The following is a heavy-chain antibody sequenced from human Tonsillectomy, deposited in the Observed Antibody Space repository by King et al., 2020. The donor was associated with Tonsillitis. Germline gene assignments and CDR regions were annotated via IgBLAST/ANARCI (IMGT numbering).Heavy chain of an antibody. Sequence: VQLQQWGAGLLKPSETLSLTCAVYGGSFSGYYWTWIRQPPGKGLEWIGEINHSGSTNYNPALKSRATISVDTSKNQFSLKLSSVTAADTAVYYCARIAEYDYVWGSYHGSFDYWGQGTLVTVSS. D-gene: IGHD3-16*02. CDR3: ARIAEYDYVWGSYHGSFDY. CDR1: GGSFSGYY. J-gene: IGHJ4*02. V-gene: IGHV4-34*01. CDR2: INHSGST.